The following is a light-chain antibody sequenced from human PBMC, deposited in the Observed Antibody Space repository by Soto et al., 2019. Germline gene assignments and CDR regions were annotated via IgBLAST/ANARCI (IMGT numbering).Light chain of an antibody. CDR2: EVV. CDR3: NSYARSNADG. CDR1: KNDIGVYDF. J-gene: IGLJ1*01. V-gene: IGLV2-8*01. Sequence: QTVLTQPPSASGSPGQSVTISCARTKNDIGVYDFVSWDQDHPGNAPSLRIDEVVQRPSGVPDRFFCLKSGNTASLTVSGLLPADEADSFCNSYARSNADGVGSGTKGTVL.